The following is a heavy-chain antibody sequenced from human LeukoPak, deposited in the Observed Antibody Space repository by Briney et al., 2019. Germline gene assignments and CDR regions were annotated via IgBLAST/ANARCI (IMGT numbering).Heavy chain of an antibody. CDR3: AKDMAPSGELLTRGIDY. V-gene: IGHV3-43*02. J-gene: IGHJ4*02. Sequence: GGSLRLSCAASGFTFDDYAMHWVRRAPGKGLEWVSLISGDGGSTYYADSVKGRFTISRDNSKNSLYLQMNSLRTEDTALYYCAKDMAPSGELLTRGIDYWGQGTLVTVSS. CDR2: ISGDGGST. D-gene: IGHD1-26*01. CDR1: GFTFDDYA.